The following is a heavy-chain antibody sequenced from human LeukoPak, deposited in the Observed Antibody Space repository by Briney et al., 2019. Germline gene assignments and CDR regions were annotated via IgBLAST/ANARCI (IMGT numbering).Heavy chain of an antibody. CDR2: IYHSGST. V-gene: IGHV4-38-2*02. Sequence: PSETLSLTCTVSGYSISSGYYWGWIRQPPGKGLEWIGSIYHSGSTHYNPSLKSRVTISVDTSKNQFSLKLSSVTAADTAVYYCAREGQDIVVNWGQGTLVTVSS. CDR3: AREGQDIVVN. D-gene: IGHD2-15*01. CDR1: GYSISSGYY. J-gene: IGHJ4*02.